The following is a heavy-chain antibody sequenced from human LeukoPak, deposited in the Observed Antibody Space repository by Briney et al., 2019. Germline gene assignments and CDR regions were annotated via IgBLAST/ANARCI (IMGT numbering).Heavy chain of an antibody. V-gene: IGHV3-30-3*01. D-gene: IGHD3-9*01. J-gene: IGHJ4*02. CDR2: ISYDGSNK. Sequence: PGRSLRLSCAASGFTFSSYAMHWVRQAPGKGLEWVAVISYDGSNKYYADSVKGRFTISRDNSKNTLYLQMNSLRAEDTAVYYCAREGYDILTRYYNPDYWGQGTLVTVSS. CDR1: GFTFSSYA. CDR3: AREGYDILTRYYNPDY.